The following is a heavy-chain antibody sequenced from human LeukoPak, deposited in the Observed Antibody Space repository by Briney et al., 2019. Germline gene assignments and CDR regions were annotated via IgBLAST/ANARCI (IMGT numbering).Heavy chain of an antibody. V-gene: IGHV1-3*01. CDR3: AREGVGYCSGGSCYSGFDY. Sequence: ASVKVSCKASGYTFTSYAMHWVRQAPGQRLEWMGWINAGNGNTKYSQKFQGRVTITRDTSASTAYMELSSLRSEDTAVYYCAREGVGYCSGGSCYSGFDYWGQGTLVTVSS. D-gene: IGHD2-15*01. CDR1: GYTFTSYA. CDR2: INAGNGNT. J-gene: IGHJ4*02.